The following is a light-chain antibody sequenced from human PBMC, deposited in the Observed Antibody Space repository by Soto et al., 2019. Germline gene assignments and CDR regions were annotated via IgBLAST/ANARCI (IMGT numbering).Light chain of an antibody. V-gene: IGKV3-15*01. CDR3: QQYDSWT. CDR2: GAS. Sequence: EIVMTQSPATLSVSPGERATLSCRASQSVSSNLAWYQQKPGQAPRLLIYGASTRATGIPARFSGSGSGTEFTLTITSLQPDDFATYYCQQYDSWTFGQGTKVDIK. J-gene: IGKJ1*01. CDR1: QSVSSN.